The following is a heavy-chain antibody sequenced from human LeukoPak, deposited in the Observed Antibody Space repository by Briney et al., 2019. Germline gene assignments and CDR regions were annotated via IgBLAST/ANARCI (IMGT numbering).Heavy chain of an antibody. CDR1: GYTFTGYY. D-gene: IGHD6-19*01. CDR2: INPNSGGT. Sequence: ASVKVSCKASGYTFTGYYVHWVRQAPGQGLEWMGRINPNSGGTNYAQKFQGRVTMTRDTSTSTVYMELSSLRSEDTAVYYCARVGESSGLDYWGQGTLVTVSS. V-gene: IGHV1-2*06. CDR3: ARVGESSGLDY. J-gene: IGHJ4*02.